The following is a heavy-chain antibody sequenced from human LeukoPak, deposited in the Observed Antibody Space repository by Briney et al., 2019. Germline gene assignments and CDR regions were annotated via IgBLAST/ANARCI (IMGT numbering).Heavy chain of an antibody. D-gene: IGHD3-10*01. J-gene: IGHJ6*04. CDR2: ISYVGSNT. Sequence: GRSRRPSCAASGSTLSSEAMHGVRHAPGKGMEWLAVISYVGSNTYYANSGKVRFTIFRDNTKNTLYLQKNSLRAEEKAVDYCWRGVGLVWFGGCFYGIDVWGKGTTVTVSS. V-gene: IGHV3-30*04. CDR1: GSTLSSEA. CDR3: WRGVGLVWFGGCFYGIDV.